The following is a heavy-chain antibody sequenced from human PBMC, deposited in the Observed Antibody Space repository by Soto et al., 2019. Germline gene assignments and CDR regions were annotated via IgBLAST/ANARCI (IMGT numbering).Heavy chain of an antibody. J-gene: IGHJ5*02. D-gene: IGHD6-13*01. Sequence: GGSLRLSCAASGFTFSDYYMSWIRQAPGKGLEWVSYISSSSSYTNYADSVKGRFTISRDNAKNSLYLQMNSLRAEDTAVYYCARVVAAAGTGNWFDPWGQGTLVTVSS. CDR2: ISSSSSYT. CDR1: GFTFSDYY. V-gene: IGHV3-11*05. CDR3: ARVVAAAGTGNWFDP.